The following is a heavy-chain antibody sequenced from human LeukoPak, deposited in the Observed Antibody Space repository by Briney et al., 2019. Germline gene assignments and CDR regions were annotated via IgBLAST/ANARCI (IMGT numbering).Heavy chain of an antibody. CDR3: ARDVGIGEVHWFDP. Sequence: PGGSLRLSCAASGFTFSSYSMNWVRQAPGKGLEWVSCISSSSSYIYYAESVKGRFTISRDKAKKSVYMQMNSLRAEDTAVYYCARDVGIGEVHWFDPWGQGTLVTVSS. D-gene: IGHD3-10*01. CDR1: GFTFSSYS. J-gene: IGHJ5*02. CDR2: ISSSSSYI. V-gene: IGHV3-21*01.